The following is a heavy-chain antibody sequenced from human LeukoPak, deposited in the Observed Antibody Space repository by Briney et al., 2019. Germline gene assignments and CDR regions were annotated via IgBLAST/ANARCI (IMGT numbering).Heavy chain of an antibody. V-gene: IGHV1-18*01. CDR1: GYTFTSYG. D-gene: IGHD3-3*01. CDR2: ISAYNGNT. Sequence: ASVKVSCKTSGYTFTSYGISWVRQAPGQGLEWMGWISAYNGNTNYAQKLQGRVTMTTDTSTSTAYMELRSLRSDDTAVYYCARERRYDFWSGYYGYYFDYWGQGSLVTVSS. J-gene: IGHJ4*02. CDR3: ARERRYDFWSGYYGYYFDY.